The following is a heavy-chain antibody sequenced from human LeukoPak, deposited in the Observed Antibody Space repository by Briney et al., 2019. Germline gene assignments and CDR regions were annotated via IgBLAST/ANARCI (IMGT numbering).Heavy chain of an antibody. Sequence: GGSLRLSCAASGFTFSTYSMNWVRQAPGKGLEWVSYISSSSSTIYYADSVKGRFTISRDNSKNTLYVQMNSLRVEDTAVYYCAGPSSSGVGYWGQGTLVTVSS. D-gene: IGHD3-10*01. CDR2: ISSSSSTI. CDR1: GFTFSTYS. CDR3: AGPSSSGVGY. V-gene: IGHV3-48*01. J-gene: IGHJ4*02.